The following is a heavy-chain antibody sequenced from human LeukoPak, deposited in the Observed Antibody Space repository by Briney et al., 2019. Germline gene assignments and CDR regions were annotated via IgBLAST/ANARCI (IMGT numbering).Heavy chain of an antibody. J-gene: IGHJ4*02. D-gene: IGHD3-3*01. CDR1: GFTFSSYS. Sequence: GGSLRLSRAASGFTFSSYSMNWVRQAPGKGLECVSSISSSSSYIYYADSVKGRFTISRDNAKNSLYLQMNSLRAEDTAVYYCARGGAFGVDRNDYWGQGTLVTVSS. V-gene: IGHV3-21*01. CDR3: ARGGAFGVDRNDY. CDR2: ISSSSSYI.